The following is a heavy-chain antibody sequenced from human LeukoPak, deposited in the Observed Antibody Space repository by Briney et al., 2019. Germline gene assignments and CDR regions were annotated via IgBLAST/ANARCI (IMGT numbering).Heavy chain of an antibody. Sequence: GESLRLSCAASGFTASTYYMNWVRQAPGKGLEWVSIIYSGGTTYYADSVKGRFTISRDTSKNTLSLQMNSLRVEDTAVYFCARVGDHFHWNLDLWGRGTLVTVSS. V-gene: IGHV3-53*01. CDR3: ARVGDHFHWNLDL. CDR1: GFTASTYY. D-gene: IGHD3-3*02. CDR2: IYSGGTT. J-gene: IGHJ2*01.